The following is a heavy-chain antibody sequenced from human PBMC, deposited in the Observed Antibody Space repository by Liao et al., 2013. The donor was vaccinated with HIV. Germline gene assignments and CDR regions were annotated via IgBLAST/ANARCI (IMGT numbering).Heavy chain of an antibody. CDR1: GGSIDNHY. V-gene: IGHV4-4*07. CDR3: AARITISGVAIPHALDV. D-gene: IGHD3-3*01. CDR2: IYASGNT. J-gene: IGHJ3*01. Sequence: QVQLQESGPGLVRPSETLSLNCTVSGGSIDNHYWNWIRQPAGRGLEWIGRIYASGNTNYNPSLKSRLTMSVDSSKNQFSLKLTSVTAADTAVYYCAARITISGVAIPHALDVWGQGQWSPSLQ.